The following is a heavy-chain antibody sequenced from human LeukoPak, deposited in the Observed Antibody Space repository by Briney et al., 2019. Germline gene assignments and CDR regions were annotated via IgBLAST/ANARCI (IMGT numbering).Heavy chain of an antibody. CDR3: ARERRKSGYDPKFDY. CDR1: GFTFDDYA. CDR2: INWNSDSI. J-gene: IGHJ4*02. Sequence: GGSLRLSCAVSGFTFDDYAMHWVRQVPGKGLEWVSGINWNSDSIGYADSVKGRFTTSRDNAKNSLYLQMNSLRAEDTAVYYCARERRKSGYDPKFDYWGQGTLVTVSS. D-gene: IGHD5-12*01. V-gene: IGHV3-9*01.